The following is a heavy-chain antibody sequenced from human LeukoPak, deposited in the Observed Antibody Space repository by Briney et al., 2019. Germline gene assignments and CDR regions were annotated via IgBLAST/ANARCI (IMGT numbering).Heavy chain of an antibody. V-gene: IGHV1-8*01. CDR2: MNPNSGNT. J-gene: IGHJ4*02. Sequence: ASVKVSCKASGYTFTSYDINWVRQAPGQGLEWMGWMNPNSGNTGYAQKFQGRVTMTRNTSISTAYMELSSLRSEDTAVYYCARGRKKNFGVVIFDYWGQGTLVTVSS. CDR1: GYTFTSYD. D-gene: IGHD3-3*01. CDR3: ARGRKKNFGVVIFDY.